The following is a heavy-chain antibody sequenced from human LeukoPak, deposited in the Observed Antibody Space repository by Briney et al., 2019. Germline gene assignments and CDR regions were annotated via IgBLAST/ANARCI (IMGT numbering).Heavy chain of an antibody. V-gene: IGHV3-7*01. Sequence: WVANIKEDGSDKYYVDSVKGRFTISRDNAKNSLYLQMNNLRAEDTAVYYCARDVGYFRFDYWGQGTLVTVSS. D-gene: IGHD5-18*01. J-gene: IGHJ4*02. CDR2: IKEDGSDK. CDR3: ARDVGYFRFDY.